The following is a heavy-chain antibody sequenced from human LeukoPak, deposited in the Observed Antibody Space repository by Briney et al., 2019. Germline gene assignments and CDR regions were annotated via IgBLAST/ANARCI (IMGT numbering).Heavy chain of an antibody. CDR2: ISYDGSNK. CDR3: AVRGSHRPLDP. J-gene: IGHJ5*02. V-gene: IGHV3-30-3*01. Sequence: GGSLRLSCAASGFTFSCYVMLWVRQPPGKGREGVAVISYDGSNKYYADSVKGRFTISRDNSKNTLYLQMNSLRAEDTAVYYCAVRGSHRPLDPWGQGTLVTVSS. CDR1: GFTFSCYV. D-gene: IGHD3-10*01.